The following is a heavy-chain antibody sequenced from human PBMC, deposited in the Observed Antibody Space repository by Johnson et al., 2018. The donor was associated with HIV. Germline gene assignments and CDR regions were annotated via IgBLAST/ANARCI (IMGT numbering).Heavy chain of an antibody. V-gene: IGHV3-30*04. J-gene: IGHJ3*02. CDR2: VSYDGSNI. CDR1: GFTFTSYA. D-gene: IGHD2-8*01. CDR3: ARGGVVHDGFDI. Sequence: QVQLVESGGGLVQPGRSLRLSCAASGFTFTSYAMNWIRQAPGKGLEWVALVSYDGSNIHSADSVKGLFTISRDNSKNTLHLQLNTLRAEDTAVYYCARGGVVHDGFDIRGLGTMVTVSS.